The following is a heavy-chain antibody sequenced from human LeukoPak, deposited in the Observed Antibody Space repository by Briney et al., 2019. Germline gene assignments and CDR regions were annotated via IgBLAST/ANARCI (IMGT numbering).Heavy chain of an antibody. D-gene: IGHD3-22*01. CDR3: ARGAFYYYDSSGYTYYFDY. Sequence: GASVKVSCKASGYTFTSYDINWVRQATGQGLEWMGWMNPNSGNTGYAQKFQGRGTITRNTSISTDYMEMSSLTSEDTAVYYCARGAFYYYDSSGYTYYFDYWGQGTLVTVSS. CDR1: GYTFTSYD. V-gene: IGHV1-8*03. CDR2: MNPNSGNT. J-gene: IGHJ4*02.